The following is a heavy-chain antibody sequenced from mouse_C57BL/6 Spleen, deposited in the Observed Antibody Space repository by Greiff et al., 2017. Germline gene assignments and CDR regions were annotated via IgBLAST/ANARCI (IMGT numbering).Heavy chain of an antibody. CDR3: AREGSSHWYFDV. V-gene: IGHV1-82*01. J-gene: IGHJ1*03. CDR2: IYPGDGDT. CDR1: GYAFSSSW. D-gene: IGHD1-1*01. Sequence: QVQLQQSGPELVKPGASVKISCKASGYAFSSSWMNWVKQRPGKGLEWIGRIYPGDGDTNYNGKFKGKATLTADKSSSTAYMQRSSLTSEDSAVSFCAREGSSHWYFDVWGTGTTVTVSS.